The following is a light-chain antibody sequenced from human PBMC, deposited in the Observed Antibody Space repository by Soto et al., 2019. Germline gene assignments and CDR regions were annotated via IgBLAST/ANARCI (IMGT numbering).Light chain of an antibody. CDR1: TGAVTGGYY. V-gene: IGLV7-43*01. CDR2: STS. CDR3: LLYYGGAQLI. Sequence: QAVVTQEHSLPVSPGGTVTLTCASSTGAVTGGYYPNWFQRKPGQAPRPLIYSTSNKHSWTPARFSGSLLGGKAALTLSGVQPEDEDEYYCLLYYGGAQLIFGGVPKLTVL. J-gene: IGLJ2*01.